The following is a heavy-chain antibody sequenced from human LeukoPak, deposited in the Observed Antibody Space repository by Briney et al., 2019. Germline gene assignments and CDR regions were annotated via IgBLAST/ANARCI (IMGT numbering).Heavy chain of an antibody. CDR1: VFTFCGAW. V-gene: IGHV3-74*01. CDR3: ASTPYQKGY. Sequence: GGALRLSCAASVFTFCGAWMHGVCEGPGEGLGWVSRINGDGRSTNYADSVRSRCTISRDNAKHPLYLQMHSLRAQDTAVYYCASTPYQKGYLGQGTLVTVSS. CDR2: INGDGRST. J-gene: IGHJ4*02.